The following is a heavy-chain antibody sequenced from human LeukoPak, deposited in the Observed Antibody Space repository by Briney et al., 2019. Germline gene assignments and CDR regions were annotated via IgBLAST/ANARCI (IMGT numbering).Heavy chain of an antibody. D-gene: IGHD4-17*01. CDR1: GGSISSSSYY. J-gene: IGHJ4*02. CDR3: ARYTTYGDSVDY. Sequence: SETLSLTCTVSGGSISSSSYYWGWIRQPPGKGLEWIGSIYYSGSTYYNPSLKSRVTISVDTSKNQFSLKLSSVTAADTAVYYCARYTTYGDSVDYWGQGTLVTVSS. CDR2: IYYSGST. V-gene: IGHV4-39*07.